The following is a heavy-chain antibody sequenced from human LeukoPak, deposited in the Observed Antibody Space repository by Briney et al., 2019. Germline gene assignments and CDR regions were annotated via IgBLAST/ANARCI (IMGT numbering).Heavy chain of an antibody. CDR3: AREVSIVGAPTFDY. CDR2: ISYDGSNK. CDR1: GFTFSSYA. D-gene: IGHD1-26*01. J-gene: IGHJ4*02. V-gene: IGHV3-30-3*01. Sequence: GGSLRLSCAASGFTFSSYAMHWVRQAPGKGLEWVAVISYDGSNKYYADSVKGRFTISRDNCKNTLYLQMNSLRAEDTAVYYCAREVSIVGAPTFDYWGQGTLVTVAS.